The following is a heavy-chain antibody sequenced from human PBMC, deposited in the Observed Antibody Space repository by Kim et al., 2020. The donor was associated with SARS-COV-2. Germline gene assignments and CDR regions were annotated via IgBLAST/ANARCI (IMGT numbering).Heavy chain of an antibody. Sequence: GGSLRLSCAASGFTFSSYSMNWVRQAPGKGLELISSISSSSSYIYYADSVKGRFTISRDNARASLYLQMNSLRAEDTAVYYCSRVLTSGRSYFEYCVQGT. V-gene: IGHV3-21*04. CDR2: ISSSSSYI. D-gene: IGHD2-15*01. CDR3: SRVLTSGRSYFEY. J-gene: IGHJ4*02. CDR1: GFTFSSYS.